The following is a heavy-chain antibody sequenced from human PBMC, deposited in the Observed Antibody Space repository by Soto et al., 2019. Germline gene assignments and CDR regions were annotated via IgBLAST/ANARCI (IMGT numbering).Heavy chain of an antibody. D-gene: IGHD2-2*01. CDR1: GGSFSGYY. Sequence: QVQLQQWGAGLLKPSETLSLTCAVYGGSFSGYYWSWIRQPPGKGLEWIGEINHSGSTNYNPSLMSRVIISVDTTKNQVSLKLSSVTAAATSVYYCAILHRDDIVVVPAAPGAEYFQHWGEGTLVTVSS. V-gene: IGHV4-34*01. J-gene: IGHJ1*01. CDR2: INHSGST. CDR3: AILHRDDIVVVPAAPGAEYFQH.